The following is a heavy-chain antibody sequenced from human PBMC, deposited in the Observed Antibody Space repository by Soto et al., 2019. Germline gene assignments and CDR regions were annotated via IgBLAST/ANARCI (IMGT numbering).Heavy chain of an antibody. CDR3: ARGPTPAGDFWSGYPDY. Sequence: GGSLRLSCAASGFTFSSYSMNWVRQAPGKGLEWVSYISSSSSTIYYADSVKGRFTISRDNAKNSLYLQMNSLRAEDTAVYYCARGPTPAGDFWSGYPDYWGQGTLVTVSS. V-gene: IGHV3-48*01. CDR1: GFTFSSYS. J-gene: IGHJ4*02. CDR2: ISSSSSTI. D-gene: IGHD3-3*01.